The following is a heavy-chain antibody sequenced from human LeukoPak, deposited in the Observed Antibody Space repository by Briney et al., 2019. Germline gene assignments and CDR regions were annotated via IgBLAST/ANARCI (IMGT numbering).Heavy chain of an antibody. D-gene: IGHD3-10*01. Sequence: ASVKVSCKASGYTFTGYYMHWVRQAPGQGLEWMGWINPNSGGTNYAQKFQGRVTMTRDTSISTAYMELSRLRSDDTAVYYCARDPYYGSGSSGLRLRAFDIWGQGTMVTVSS. CDR1: GYTFTGYY. V-gene: IGHV1-2*02. CDR3: ARDPYYGSGSSGLRLRAFDI. J-gene: IGHJ3*02. CDR2: INPNSGGT.